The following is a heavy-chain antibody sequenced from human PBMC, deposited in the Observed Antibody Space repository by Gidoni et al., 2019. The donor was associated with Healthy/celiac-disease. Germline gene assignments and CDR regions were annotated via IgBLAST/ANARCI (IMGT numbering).Heavy chain of an antibody. V-gene: IGHV3-30-3*01. Sequence: VQLVASGGGVVQPGWSLRLACAASGFTFSSYAMHWVRQAPGKGLEWVAVISYDGSNKYYADSVKGRFTISRDNSKNTLYLQMNSLRAEDTAVYYCARETWGPWGQGTLVTVSS. CDR3: ARETWGP. CDR2: ISYDGSNK. D-gene: IGHD3-16*01. CDR1: GFTFSSYA. J-gene: IGHJ5*02.